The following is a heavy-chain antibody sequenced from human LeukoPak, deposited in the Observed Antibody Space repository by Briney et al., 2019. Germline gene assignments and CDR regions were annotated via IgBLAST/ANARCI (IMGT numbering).Heavy chain of an antibody. CDR2: ISAYNGNT. CDR1: GYTFTSYG. J-gene: IGHJ3*02. V-gene: IGHV1-18*01. Sequence: ASVKVSCKASGYTFTSYGMSWVRQAPGQGLEGMGWISAYNGNTNYAQKLQGRVTMTTERYTSTAYMEMRRRRAEDTAVYYCASSLVWTTVVTPVYAFDIWGQGTMVTVSS. CDR3: ASSLVWTTVVTPVYAFDI. D-gene: IGHD4-23*01.